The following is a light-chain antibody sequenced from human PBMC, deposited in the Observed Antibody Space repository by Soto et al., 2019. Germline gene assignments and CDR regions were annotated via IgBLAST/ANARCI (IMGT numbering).Light chain of an antibody. Sequence: QAVVTQEPSLTVSPGGTVTLTCGSTTGAVTSSHYPYWFQQKPGQAPRTLIYDTSNKHSWTPARFSGSLLGGKAALTLAGAQTDDEADYYCFLSYSGTSWVFGGGTKVTVL. CDR1: TGAVTSSHY. J-gene: IGLJ3*02. CDR2: DTS. V-gene: IGLV7-46*01. CDR3: FLSYSGTSWV.